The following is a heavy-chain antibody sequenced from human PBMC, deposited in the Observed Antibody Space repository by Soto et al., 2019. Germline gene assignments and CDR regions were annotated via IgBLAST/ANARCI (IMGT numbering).Heavy chain of an antibody. CDR3: AKDGYCSSTSCYRNWFDP. J-gene: IGHJ5*02. Sequence: WWSLRLSCSASVFTFSSYGMHWFRQAPGKGLEWVAVISYDGSNKYYADSVKGRFTISRDNSKNTLYLQMNSLRAEDTAVYYCAKDGYCSSTSCYRNWFDPWGQGTLVTVSS. V-gene: IGHV3-30*18. D-gene: IGHD2-2*02. CDR2: ISYDGSNK. CDR1: VFTFSSYG.